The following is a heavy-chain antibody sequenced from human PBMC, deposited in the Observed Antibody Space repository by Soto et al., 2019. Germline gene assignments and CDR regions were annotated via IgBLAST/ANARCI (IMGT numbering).Heavy chain of an antibody. D-gene: IGHD3-3*01. CDR3: AKASYDFWSGLNAFDI. CDR2: ISGSGGST. CDR1: GFTFSSYA. J-gene: IGHJ3*02. V-gene: IGHV3-23*01. Sequence: EVQLLESGGGLVQPGGSLRLSCAASGFTFSSYAMSWVRQAPGKGLEWVSAISGSGGSTYYADSVKGRFTISRDNSKNTLYLQMNSLRAEDTAVYYCAKASYDFWSGLNAFDIWGQGTMVTVSS.